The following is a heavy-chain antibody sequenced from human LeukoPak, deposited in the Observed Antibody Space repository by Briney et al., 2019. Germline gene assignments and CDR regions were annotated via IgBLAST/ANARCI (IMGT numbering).Heavy chain of an antibody. Sequence: GGSLRLSGAASGFTFSSYSMNWVRQAPGKGLEWVSSISSSSSYIYYADSVKGRFTISRDNAKNSLYLQMNSLRAEDTAVYYCARAGFGVADFDYWGQGTLVTVSS. CDR2: ISSSSSYI. J-gene: IGHJ4*02. CDR3: ARAGFGVADFDY. V-gene: IGHV3-21*01. D-gene: IGHD3-3*01. CDR1: GFTFSSYS.